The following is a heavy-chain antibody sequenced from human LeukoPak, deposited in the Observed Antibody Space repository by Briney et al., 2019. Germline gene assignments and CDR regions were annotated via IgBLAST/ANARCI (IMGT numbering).Heavy chain of an antibody. CDR3: ARGGSEQLLYYFDY. CDR1: GGSISSSNW. CDR2: IYYSGSS. J-gene: IGHJ4*02. V-gene: IGHV4-4*02. Sequence: SETLSLTCAVSGGSISSSNWWSWVRQPPGKGLEWIGYIYYSGSSNYNPSLKSRVTISVDTSKNQFSLKLSSVTAADTAVYYCARGGSEQLLYYFDYWGQGTLVTVSS. D-gene: IGHD3-16*01.